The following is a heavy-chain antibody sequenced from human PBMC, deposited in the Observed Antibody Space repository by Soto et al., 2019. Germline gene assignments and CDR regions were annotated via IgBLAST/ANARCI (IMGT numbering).Heavy chain of an antibody. CDR3: ADGSGRDYYYGMDV. CDR1: GYTFTSYD. Sequence: SVKVSCKASGYTFTSYDINWVRQATGQGLEWMGGIIPIFGTANYAQKFQGRVTITADESTSTAYMELSSLRSEDTAVYYCADGSGRDYYYGMDVWGQGTTVTVSS. V-gene: IGHV1-69*13. J-gene: IGHJ6*02. CDR2: IIPIFGTA. D-gene: IGHD3-10*01.